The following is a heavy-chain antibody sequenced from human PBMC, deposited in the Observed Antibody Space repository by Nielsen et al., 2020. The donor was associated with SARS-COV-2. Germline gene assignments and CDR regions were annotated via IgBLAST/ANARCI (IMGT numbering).Heavy chain of an antibody. CDR2: ISYDGSNK. Sequence: GESLKISCAASGFTFSSYGMHWVRQAPGKGLEWVAVISYDGSNKYYADSVKGRFTISRDNSKNTLYLQMNSLRAEDTAVNYCAKDYTWGKQQLAGVMDVWGQGTTVTVSS. CDR3: AKDYTWGKQQLAGVMDV. D-gene: IGHD6-13*01. CDR1: GFTFSSYG. V-gene: IGHV3-30*18. J-gene: IGHJ6*02.